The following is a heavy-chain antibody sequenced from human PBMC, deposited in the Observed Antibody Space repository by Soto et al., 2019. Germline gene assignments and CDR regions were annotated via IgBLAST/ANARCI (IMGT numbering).Heavy chain of an antibody. CDR1: GDTFSGYP. Sequence: SVKVSCKASGDTFSGYPINWVRQAPGEGLGWMGRIIPVFGTTNDAQRFEGRVTFTADESTNTAYMELRGLLSEDTAVYYCARDGGFGELKYWGPGTLVTVSS. D-gene: IGHD3-10*01. J-gene: IGHJ4*02. CDR3: ARDGGFGELKY. V-gene: IGHV1-69*13. CDR2: IIPVFGTT.